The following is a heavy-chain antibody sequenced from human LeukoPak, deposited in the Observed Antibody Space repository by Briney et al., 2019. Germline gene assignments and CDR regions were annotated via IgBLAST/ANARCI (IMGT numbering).Heavy chain of an antibody. CDR1: GFTFSGSA. CDR3: TRGTYGEDYYYYYGMDV. CDR2: IRSKANSYAT. V-gene: IGHV3-73*01. D-gene: IGHD4-17*01. J-gene: IGHJ6*02. Sequence: GGCLRLSCAASGFTFSGSAMHWVRQTSGKGLEWVGRIRSKANSYATAYAASVKGRFTISRDDSKNTAYLQMNSLKTEDTAVYYCTRGTYGEDYYYYYGMDVWGQGTTVTVSS.